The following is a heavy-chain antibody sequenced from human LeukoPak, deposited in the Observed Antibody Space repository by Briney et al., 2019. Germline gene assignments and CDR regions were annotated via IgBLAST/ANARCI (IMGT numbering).Heavy chain of an antibody. CDR2: ISSSGSTI. J-gene: IGHJ6*02. CDR1: GFTFSSYE. V-gene: IGHV3-48*03. D-gene: IGHD6-13*01. Sequence: GGSLRLSCAASGFTFSSYEMNWVRQAPGKGLEWVSYISSSGSTIYYADSVKGRFTISRDNAKNSLYLQMNSLRAEDTAVYYCARDPSAGSSWDYYYYGMDVWGQGTTVTVSS. CDR3: ARDPSAGSSWDYYYYGMDV.